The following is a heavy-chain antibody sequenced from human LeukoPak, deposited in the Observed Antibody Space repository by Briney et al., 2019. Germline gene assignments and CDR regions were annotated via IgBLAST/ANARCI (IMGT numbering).Heavy chain of an antibody. CDR3: TTDNVERELPLEY. CDR1: GFTFSNAW. Sequence: GGSLRLSCAASGFTFSNAWMSWVRQAPGKGLEWVGRIKSKTDGGTTDYAAPVKGRFTISRDDSKNTLYLQMNSLKTEDTAVYYCTTDNVERELPLEYWGQGTLVTVSS. D-gene: IGHD1-26*01. V-gene: IGHV3-15*01. CDR2: IKSKTDGGTT. J-gene: IGHJ4*02.